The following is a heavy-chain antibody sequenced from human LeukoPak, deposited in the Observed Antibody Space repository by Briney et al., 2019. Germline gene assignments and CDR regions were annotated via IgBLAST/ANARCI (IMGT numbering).Heavy chain of an antibody. CDR3: ATYRRYNIDY. CDR2: ISPDGSAT. D-gene: IGHD4-11*01. CDR1: GFTFRSDW. Sequence: PGGSLRLSCAASGFTFRSDWMSWVRQSPEKGLEWAANISPDGSATYYVDSVKGRFTISRDNSKNTLYLQMNSLRAEDTAVYYCATYRRYNIDYWGQGTLVTVSS. V-gene: IGHV3-7*03. J-gene: IGHJ4*02.